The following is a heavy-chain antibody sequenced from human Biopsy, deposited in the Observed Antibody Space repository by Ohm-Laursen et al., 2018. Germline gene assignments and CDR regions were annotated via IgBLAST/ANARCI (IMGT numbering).Heavy chain of an antibody. Sequence: EASVKVSCKASGYTFTSYEINWVRQATGQGLEWMGWMNPDSGNTGYAQNFQGRVTMTRNTSISTAYMELSSLRSEDTAVYFCARADPPLFYYGSGSSNWFDPWGQGTLATVSS. CDR2: MNPDSGNT. CDR1: GYTFTSYE. J-gene: IGHJ5*02. CDR3: ARADPPLFYYGSGSSNWFDP. D-gene: IGHD3-10*01. V-gene: IGHV1-8*01.